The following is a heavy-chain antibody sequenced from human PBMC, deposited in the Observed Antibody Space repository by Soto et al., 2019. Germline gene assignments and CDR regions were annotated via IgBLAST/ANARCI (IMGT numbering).Heavy chain of an antibody. CDR3: ARNPTVGGYAFYY. Sequence: EVQLVESGGGLVKPGGSLRLSCAASGFTFSSYSMNWVRQAPGKGLEWVSSISSSSSYIYYADSVKGRFTISGDNAKNSLYLQMNSLRAEDTAVYYCARNPTVGGYAFYYWGQGTLVTVSS. D-gene: IGHD5-12*01. CDR1: GFTFSSYS. J-gene: IGHJ4*02. CDR2: ISSSSSYI. V-gene: IGHV3-21*01.